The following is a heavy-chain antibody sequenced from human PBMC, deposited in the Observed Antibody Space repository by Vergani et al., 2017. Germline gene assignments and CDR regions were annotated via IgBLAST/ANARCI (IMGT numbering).Heavy chain of an antibody. Sequence: HVQLMQSGAEVKKPGASVKVSCKTLGYAFTTYYIHWVRQAPGQGLEWMGIINPTSGSTTYAQTFQGRVSMTRDTSTSTVFMELSSLKFDDTSVYYCVRASRVYSGYDDFDYWGQGTLVSVSS. J-gene: IGHJ4*02. CDR3: VRASRVYSGYDDFDY. CDR1: GYAFTTYY. V-gene: IGHV1-46*03. D-gene: IGHD5-12*01. CDR2: INPTSGST.